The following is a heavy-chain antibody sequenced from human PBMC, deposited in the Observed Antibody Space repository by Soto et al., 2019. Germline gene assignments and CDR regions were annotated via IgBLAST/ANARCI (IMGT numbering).Heavy chain of an antibody. V-gene: IGHV4-4*02. J-gene: IGHJ6*02. CDR1: GASISSSNW. D-gene: IGHD6-19*01. Sequence: SETLSLTCTVSGASISSSNWWSWVRQPPGKGLEWIGEIFHSGSTSYNPSLQSRVTMSVDKSKNQFSLKLSSVTAADTAVYFCARDFPVAGSYYYYAMDFWGQGTTVTVS. CDR2: IFHSGST. CDR3: ARDFPVAGSYYYYAMDF.